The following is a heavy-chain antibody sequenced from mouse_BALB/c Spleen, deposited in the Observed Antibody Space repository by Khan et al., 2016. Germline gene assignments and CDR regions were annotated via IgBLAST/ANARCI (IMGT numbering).Heavy chain of an antibody. CDR1: GFDLSRYW. Sequence: EVQLQESGGGLVQPGGSLKLSCAASGFDLSRYWMSWVRQAPGKGLEWIGEINPDSSTINYTPSLKDRFIISRDNAKNTLYLQVSKVRSEDTALCYCARAGYYGYLAYWGQGTLVSVSA. V-gene: IGHV4-1*02. CDR3: ARAGYYGYLAY. D-gene: IGHD1-1*01. J-gene: IGHJ3*01. CDR2: INPDSSTI.